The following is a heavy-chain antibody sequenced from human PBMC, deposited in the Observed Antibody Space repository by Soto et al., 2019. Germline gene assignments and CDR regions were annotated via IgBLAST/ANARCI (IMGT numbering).Heavy chain of an antibody. D-gene: IGHD6-13*01. J-gene: IGHJ4*02. CDR2: IYWDDDK. V-gene: IGHV2-5*02. CDR1: GFSLSTSGVG. Sequence: SGPTLVNPTQTLTLTCTFSGFSLSTSGVGVGWIRQPPGKALEWLTVIYWDDDKHYSPSLKSRLTITKDTSKNQVVLTMTNMDPVDTAKYYCVHRPGIAAAGTAFDYWGLGTLVIVSS. CDR3: VHRPGIAAAGTAFDY.